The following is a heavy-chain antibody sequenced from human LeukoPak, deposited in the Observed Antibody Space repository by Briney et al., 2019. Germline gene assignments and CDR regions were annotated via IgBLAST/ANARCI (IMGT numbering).Heavy chain of an antibody. J-gene: IGHJ6*02. V-gene: IGHV4-59*01. CDR2: IYYSGST. Sequence: PSETLSLTCTVSGGSISSYYWGWIRQPPGKGLEWVGYIYYSGSTNYNPSLKSRVTISVDTSKNQFSLKLSSVTAADTAVYYCARDRQGDYYYYGMDVWGQGTTVAVSS. CDR3: ARDRQGDYYYYGMDV. CDR1: GGSISSYY.